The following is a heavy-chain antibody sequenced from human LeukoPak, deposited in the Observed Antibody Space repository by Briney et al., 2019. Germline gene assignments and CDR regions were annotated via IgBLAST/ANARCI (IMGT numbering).Heavy chain of an antibody. V-gene: IGHV4-31*03. Sequence: SETLSLTCTVSGGSISSGGYYWSWIRQHPGKGLEWIGYIYYSGSTYYNPSLKSRVTISVDTSKNQFSLKLSSVTTADTAVYYCARDFNDAFDIWGQGTMVTVSS. J-gene: IGHJ3*02. CDR3: ARDFNDAFDI. CDR2: IYYSGST. CDR1: GGSISSGGYY.